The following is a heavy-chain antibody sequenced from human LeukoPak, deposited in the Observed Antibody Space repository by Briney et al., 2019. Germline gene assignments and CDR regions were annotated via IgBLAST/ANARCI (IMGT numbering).Heavy chain of an antibody. D-gene: IGHD3-9*01. V-gene: IGHV1-8*01. Sequence: GASVKVSCKASGYTFTSYDINWLRQAPGQGLEWIGWMNPNSGNTGYAQKFQGRVTMTRNTSISTAYMELSSLRSEDTAVYYCARGFRDYDILTGYYRAVDYWGQGTLVTVSS. CDR3: ARGFRDYDILTGYYRAVDY. CDR1: GYTFTSYD. CDR2: MNPNSGNT. J-gene: IGHJ4*02.